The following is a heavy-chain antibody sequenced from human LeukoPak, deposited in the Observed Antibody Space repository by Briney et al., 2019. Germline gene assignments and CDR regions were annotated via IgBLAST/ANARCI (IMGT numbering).Heavy chain of an antibody. CDR3: ARDVRYGGTPPL. Sequence: PGGSLRLSCAASGFNFSSYWMHWVRQAPGKGLVWVSRINTDRSSTTYADSVKGRFTISRDNAKNTLYLQMNSLRAEDTAVYYCARDVRYGGTPPLWGQGTLVTVSS. CDR1: GFNFSSYW. J-gene: IGHJ4*02. CDR2: INTDRSST. D-gene: IGHD4-23*01. V-gene: IGHV3-74*01.